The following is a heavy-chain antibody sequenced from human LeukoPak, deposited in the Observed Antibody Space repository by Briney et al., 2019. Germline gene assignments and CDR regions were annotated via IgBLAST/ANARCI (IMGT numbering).Heavy chain of an antibody. Sequence: SETLSLTCTVSGGSISTYYWSWIRQPPGKGLEWIGNIFYSGSTNYNPSLKSRVTISVDTSKNQFSLKLSSVTAADTAVYYCARDQRVRGVNYDYWGQGTLVTVSS. CDR1: GGSISTYY. V-gene: IGHV4-59*12. D-gene: IGHD3-10*01. CDR2: IFYSGST. J-gene: IGHJ4*02. CDR3: ARDQRVRGVNYDY.